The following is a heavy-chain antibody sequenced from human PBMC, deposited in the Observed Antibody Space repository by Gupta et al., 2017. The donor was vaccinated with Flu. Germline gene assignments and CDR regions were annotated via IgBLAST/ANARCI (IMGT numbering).Heavy chain of an antibody. Sequence: APGKGLQWVSLISGEGDSTYYADSVKGRFTISRDNSNNSLFLQMNSLRTEDTALYYCAKTHCSSTSCFNYMDVWGKGTTVTVSS. CDR3: AKTHCSSTSCFNYMDV. D-gene: IGHD2-2*01. V-gene: IGHV3-43*01. J-gene: IGHJ6*03. CDR2: ISGEGDST.